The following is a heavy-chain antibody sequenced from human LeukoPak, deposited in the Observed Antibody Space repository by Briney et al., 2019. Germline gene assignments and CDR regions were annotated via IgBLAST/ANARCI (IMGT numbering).Heavy chain of an antibody. J-gene: IGHJ5*02. CDR2: IVVCSGNT. CDR1: GFTFTSSA. Sequence: SVRVSCKASGFTFTSSAVQWVRQARGQRLEWIGWIVVCSGNTNYAQKFQERVTITRDMSTSTAYMELSSLRSEDTAVYYCAADDVQRGSYPNWFDPWGQGTLVTVSS. CDR3: AADDVQRGSYPNWFDP. D-gene: IGHD1-26*01. V-gene: IGHV1-58*01.